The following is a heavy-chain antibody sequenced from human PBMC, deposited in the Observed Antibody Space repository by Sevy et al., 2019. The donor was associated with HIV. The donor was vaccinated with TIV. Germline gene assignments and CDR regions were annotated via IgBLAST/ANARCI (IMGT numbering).Heavy chain of an antibody. Sequence: GESLKISCAASGFSFSSYAMHWVRQAPGKGLEWVSAISGSGGSTYYADSVKGRFTITRDNSKNTLYLQMNSLRAEDTAVYYCAKDPSFRGWDYFDYWGQGTLVTVSS. D-gene: IGHD6-19*01. V-gene: IGHV3-23*01. J-gene: IGHJ4*02. CDR3: AKDPSFRGWDYFDY. CDR2: ISGSGGST. CDR1: GFSFSSYA.